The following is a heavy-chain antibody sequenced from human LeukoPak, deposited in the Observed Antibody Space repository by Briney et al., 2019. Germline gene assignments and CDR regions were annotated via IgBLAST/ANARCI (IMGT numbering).Heavy chain of an antibody. D-gene: IGHD1-26*01. CDR2: IYSSGST. CDR1: GGSISSGSYY. V-gene: IGHV4-61*01. Sequence: SQTLSLTCTVSGGSISSGSYYWSWIRQPPGKGLEWIGYIYSSGSTNYNPSLTSRVTISVDTSKKQFSLKLSSVTAADTALYYCARDKGGSYWGVFDYWGQGTLVTVSS. J-gene: IGHJ4*02. CDR3: ARDKGGSYWGVFDY.